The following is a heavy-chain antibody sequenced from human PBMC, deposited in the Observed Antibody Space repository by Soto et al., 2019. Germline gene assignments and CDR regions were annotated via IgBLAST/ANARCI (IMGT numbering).Heavy chain of an antibody. CDR2: ISYDGSNK. CDR1: GFTFSSYG. Sequence: GGSLRLSCAASGFTFSSYGMHWVRQAPGKGLEWVAVISYDGSNKYYADSVKGRFTISRDNSKNTLYLQMNSLRAEDTAVYYCAKDEWQQLVPYYYYGMDVWGQGTTVTVSS. J-gene: IGHJ6*02. CDR3: AKDEWQQLVPYYYYGMDV. V-gene: IGHV3-30*18. D-gene: IGHD6-13*01.